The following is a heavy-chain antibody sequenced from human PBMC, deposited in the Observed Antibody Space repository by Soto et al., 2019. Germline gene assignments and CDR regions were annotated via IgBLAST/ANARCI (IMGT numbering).Heavy chain of an antibody. CDR2: IYYNGST. CDR1: GASISIGGYF. CDR3: ASDEYYGSEIDFYYYGVDV. Sequence: QVQLQESGPGLVKPSQTLSLTCTVSGASISIGGYFWSWIRQHPGKGLEWIGHIYYNGSTYYNPSLKSRITISVDTSKNQFSLRLTSVTAADTAVYFCASDEYYGSEIDFYYYGVDVWGQGTTVTVSS. J-gene: IGHJ6*02. V-gene: IGHV4-31*03. D-gene: IGHD3-10*01.